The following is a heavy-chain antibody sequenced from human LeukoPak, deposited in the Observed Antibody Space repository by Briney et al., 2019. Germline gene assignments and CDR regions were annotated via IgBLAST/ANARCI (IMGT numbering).Heavy chain of an antibody. Sequence: SVKVSCKASGGTFSSYAISWVRQAPGQGLEWMGGIIPIFGTANYAQKLQGRVTMTTDTSTSTAYMELRSLRSDDTAVYYCARVGPKKTGDIVLMVGDYYMDVWGKGTTVTVSS. J-gene: IGHJ6*03. CDR2: IIPIFGTA. CDR3: ARVGPKKTGDIVLMVGDYYMDV. V-gene: IGHV1-69*05. D-gene: IGHD2-8*01. CDR1: GGTFSSYA.